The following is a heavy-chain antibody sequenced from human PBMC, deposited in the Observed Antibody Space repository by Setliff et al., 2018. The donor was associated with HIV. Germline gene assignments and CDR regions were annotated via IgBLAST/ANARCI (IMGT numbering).Heavy chain of an antibody. CDR1: GFTFSAHG. Sequence: GESLKISCIASGFTFSAHGMHWVRQAPGKGLEWVAFINYDVSYEHYADSVKDRVTISRDNSKDTLYLQMNSLREEDTAVYYCTKDGDNFNWDYGAFDIWGQGTMVTVSS. J-gene: IGHJ3*02. D-gene: IGHD1-7*01. CDR3: TKDGDNFNWDYGAFDI. V-gene: IGHV3-30*02. CDR2: INYDVSYE.